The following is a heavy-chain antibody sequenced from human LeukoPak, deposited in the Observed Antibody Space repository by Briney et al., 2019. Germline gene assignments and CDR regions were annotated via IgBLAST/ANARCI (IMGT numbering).Heavy chain of an antibody. CDR3: ARPYYYDSSGSSFYFDY. V-gene: IGHV5-51*01. CDR2: IYPGDSDT. D-gene: IGHD3-22*01. CDR1: GYSFTSYW. J-gene: IGHJ4*02. Sequence: GESLKISCKGSGYSFTSYWIGWVRQMPGKGLEWMGIIYPGDSDTRYGPSFQGQVTISADKSISTAYLQWSSLKASDTAMYYCARPYYYDSSGSSFYFDYWGQGTLVTVSS.